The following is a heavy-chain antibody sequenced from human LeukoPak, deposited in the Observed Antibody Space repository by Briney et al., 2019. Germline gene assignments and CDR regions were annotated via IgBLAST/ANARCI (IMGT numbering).Heavy chain of an antibody. V-gene: IGHV3-23*01. D-gene: IGHD2-2*02. Sequence: GGSLRLSCAASGFTFSSYAMSWVRQAPGKGLEWVSAISGSGGSTYYAESVKGRFTISRDNSKNTLYLQMIGLRAEDTAVYYCAKTGAEGYCTSTNCYNDFWGQGTLVTVSS. CDR2: ISGSGGST. J-gene: IGHJ4*02. CDR3: AKTGAEGYCTSTNCYNDF. CDR1: GFTFSSYA.